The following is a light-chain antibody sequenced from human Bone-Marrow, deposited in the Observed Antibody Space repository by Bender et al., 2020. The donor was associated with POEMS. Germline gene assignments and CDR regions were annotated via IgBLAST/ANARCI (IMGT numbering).Light chain of an antibody. CDR3: SSYTTSSIVV. Sequence: QSALTQPASVSGSPGQSIAISCTGTSSDVGGSNYVSWYQHHPGRAPQLLIYEVFKRPSGVPARFSGSKSGNTASLTISGLQAEDEAEFYCSSYTTSSIVVFGGGTKLTVL. CDR2: EVF. CDR1: SSDVGGSNY. J-gene: IGLJ2*01. V-gene: IGLV2-14*01.